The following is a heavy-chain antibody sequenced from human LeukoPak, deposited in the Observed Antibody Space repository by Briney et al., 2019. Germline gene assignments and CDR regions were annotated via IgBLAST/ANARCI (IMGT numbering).Heavy chain of an antibody. CDR3: ARGPAGTPDY. V-gene: IGHV5-51*01. J-gene: IGHJ4*02. Sequence: GESLKISCKGFGYSFTSHWIGWVRQMPGNGREWMGIIYPGDSNTKYSPSFQGQVTISADKSINTAYLQWTSLKASDTAMYYCARGPAGTPDYWGQGTLVTVSS. D-gene: IGHD1-1*01. CDR1: GYSFTSHW. CDR2: IYPGDSNT.